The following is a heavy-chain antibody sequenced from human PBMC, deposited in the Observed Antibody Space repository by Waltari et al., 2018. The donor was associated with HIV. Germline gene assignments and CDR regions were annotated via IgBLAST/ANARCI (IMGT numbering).Heavy chain of an antibody. J-gene: IGHJ4*02. Sequence: QVQLVQSGAEVKKPGSSVKVSCKASGNTFNRYALNWERQVPGQGLEWMGRITPALGITNYAQRFQGRVAITADKSTITAYMDLSSLTSEDTAVYYCATAKRFGDYPPFDNWGQGTLVTVSS. CDR2: ITPALGIT. CDR1: GNTFNRYA. CDR3: ATAKRFGDYPPFDN. V-gene: IGHV1-69*04. D-gene: IGHD4-17*01.